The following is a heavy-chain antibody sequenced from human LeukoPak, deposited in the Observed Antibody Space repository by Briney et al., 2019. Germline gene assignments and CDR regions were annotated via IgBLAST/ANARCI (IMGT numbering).Heavy chain of an antibody. J-gene: IGHJ3*02. CDR2: IRYDGSIK. V-gene: IGHV3-30*02. Sequence: GGSLRLSCAASGFTFSTYGMHWVRQAPGKGLEWVAFIRYDGSIKYYADSVKGRFTISRDNAKNSLYLQMNSLRAEDTAVYYCARYDSSGYDAFDIWGQGTMVTVSS. CDR1: GFTFSTYG. CDR3: ARYDSSGYDAFDI. D-gene: IGHD3-22*01.